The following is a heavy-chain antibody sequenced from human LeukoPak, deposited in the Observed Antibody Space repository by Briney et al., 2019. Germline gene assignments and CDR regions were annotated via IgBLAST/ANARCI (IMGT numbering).Heavy chain of an antibody. D-gene: IGHD3-10*01. V-gene: IGHV4-59*12. CDR2: FYYSWGT. J-gene: IGHJ4*02. CDR1: FGSISNYI. Sequence: SETLFLSCTSSFGSISNYICCWIQQPPGKGLWMGLFFYYSWGTKYNPSLKSRVTISADTSKNKSSLKLSSLTASDTAVYYCARVRLDFYGSGSYDSFFDYWGQGTLVTVSS. CDR3: ARVRLDFYGSGSYDSFFDY.